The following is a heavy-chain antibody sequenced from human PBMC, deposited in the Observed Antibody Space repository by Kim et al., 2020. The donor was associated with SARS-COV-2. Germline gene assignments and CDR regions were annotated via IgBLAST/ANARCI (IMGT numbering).Heavy chain of an antibody. CDR3: ARRHMVRGVPRWFDP. D-gene: IGHD3-10*01. J-gene: IGHJ5*02. CDR2: IYYSGST. Sequence: SETLSLTCTVSGGSISSSSYYWGWIRQPPGKGLEWIGSIYYSGSTYYNPSLKSRVTISVDTSKNQFSLKLSSVTAADTAVYYCARRHMVRGVPRWFDPWGQGTLVTVSS. CDR1: GGSISSSSYY. V-gene: IGHV4-39*01.